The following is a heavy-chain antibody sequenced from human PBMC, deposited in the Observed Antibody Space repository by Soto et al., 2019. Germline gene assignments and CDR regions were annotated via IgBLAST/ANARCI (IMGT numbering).Heavy chain of an antibody. CDR1: GFTFSSYA. D-gene: IGHD3-3*01. J-gene: IGHJ6*02. CDR2: ISGSGGST. CDR3: AKEGVLRFLEWLSDPGGYYYYYGMDV. Sequence: GGSLRISCAASGFTFSSYAMSWVRQAPGKGLEWVSAISGSGGSTYYADSVKGRFTISRDNSKNTLYLQMNSLRAEDTAVYYCAKEGVLRFLEWLSDPGGYYYYYGMDVWGQGTTVTVSS. V-gene: IGHV3-23*01.